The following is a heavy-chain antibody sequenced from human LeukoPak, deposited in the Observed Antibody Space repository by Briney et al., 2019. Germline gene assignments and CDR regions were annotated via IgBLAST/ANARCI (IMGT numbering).Heavy chain of an antibody. J-gene: IGHJ4*02. V-gene: IGHV3-23*01. CDR1: GFAFSDYA. D-gene: IGHD3-10*02. Sequence: GGSLRLSSAASGFAFSDYAMFWVRQAPGKGLEWVSALGGSGGETYYADSVKGRFTISRDNSENTLYMQTNSLRAVDTAVYDRARAQPSVRRFDYWGQGTLVTVSS. CDR2: LGGSGGET. CDR3: ARAQPSVRRFDY.